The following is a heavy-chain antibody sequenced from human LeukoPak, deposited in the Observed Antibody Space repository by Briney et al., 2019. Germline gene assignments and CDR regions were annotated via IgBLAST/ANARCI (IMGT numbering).Heavy chain of an antibody. Sequence: GGSLRLSCTASGLTFNNAWMTRVRQAPGKGLEWVGRIKSKIDGGTTDYAAPVKGRFTISRDDSINTLYLQMNSLITEDAAIYYCTTEYYDYIWGSYRFAYDYWGQGTLVTVSS. CDR3: TTEYYDYIWGSYRFAYDY. CDR1: GLTFNNAW. J-gene: IGHJ4*02. D-gene: IGHD3-16*02. CDR2: IKSKIDGGTT. V-gene: IGHV3-15*01.